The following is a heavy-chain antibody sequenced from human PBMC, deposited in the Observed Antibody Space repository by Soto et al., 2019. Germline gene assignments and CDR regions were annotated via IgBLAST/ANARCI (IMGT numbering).Heavy chain of an antibody. CDR1: GFTFSSYA. J-gene: IGHJ4*02. CDR2: ISYDGSNK. V-gene: IGHV3-30-3*01. CDR3: ARGADYSGSRGSSDY. D-gene: IGHD2-15*01. Sequence: QVQLVESGGGVVQPGRSLRLSCAASGFTFSSYAMHWVRQAPGKGLEWVAVISYDGSNKYYADSVKGRFTISRDNSKNTLYLQMNSLRAEGTAVYYCARGADYSGSRGSSDYWGQGTLVTVSS.